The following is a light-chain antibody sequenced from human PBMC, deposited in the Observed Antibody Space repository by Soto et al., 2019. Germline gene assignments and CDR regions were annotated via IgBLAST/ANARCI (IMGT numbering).Light chain of an antibody. Sequence: QSALTQPASVSGSPGQSITIYCTETSSDIGVYNYVSWYQRHPGKAPKVMIYEVTNRPSGVSNRFSGSKSGNTASLTISGLQADDEADYYCSSYTTSSTWVFGGGTKLTVL. CDR3: SSYTTSSTWV. J-gene: IGLJ3*02. V-gene: IGLV2-14*01. CDR2: EVT. CDR1: SSDIGVYNY.